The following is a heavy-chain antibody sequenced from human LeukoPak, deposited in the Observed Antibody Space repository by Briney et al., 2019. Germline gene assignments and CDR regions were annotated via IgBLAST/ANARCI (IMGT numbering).Heavy chain of an antibody. V-gene: IGHV1-2*02. CDR1: GYTFTGYY. CDR3: ARDRDRQQLGNYYMDV. Sequence: GASVKVSCKASGYTFTGYYMHWVRQAPGQGLEWMGWISPNSGGTNYAQKFQGRVTMTRDTSISTVYMELSSLRSEDTAVYYCARDRDRQQLGNYYMDVWGKGTTVTISS. J-gene: IGHJ6*03. CDR2: ISPNSGGT. D-gene: IGHD6-13*01.